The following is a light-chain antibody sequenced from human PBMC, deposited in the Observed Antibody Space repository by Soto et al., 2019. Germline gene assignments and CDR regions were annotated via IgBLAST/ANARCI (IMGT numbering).Light chain of an antibody. CDR1: HSISTN. Sequence: EIIMTQSPATLSVSPGEGATLSCRTSHSISTNLAWYQHKRGQSPRLLVYGASTRATGVPARFSGSGSGAEFTLSNSSLQSEDFAGYYCQQYNSWPTFGGGTKVEIK. J-gene: IGKJ4*01. CDR3: QQYNSWPT. CDR2: GAS. V-gene: IGKV3-15*01.